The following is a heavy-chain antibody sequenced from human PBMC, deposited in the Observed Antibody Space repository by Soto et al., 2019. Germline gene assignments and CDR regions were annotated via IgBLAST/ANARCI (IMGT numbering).Heavy chain of an antibody. J-gene: IGHJ4*02. Sequence: SQTLSLTCAISGDSISSNSAAWNWIRQSPSRGFEWLGRTYYRSRWDHDYAVSVKSRIIINPDTSKNQVSLQLNSVTPDDTAVYYCASYRYDYWGQGTVVTVSS. CDR3: ASYRYDY. D-gene: IGHD4-4*01. V-gene: IGHV6-1*01. CDR1: GDSISSNSAA. CDR2: TYYRSRWDH.